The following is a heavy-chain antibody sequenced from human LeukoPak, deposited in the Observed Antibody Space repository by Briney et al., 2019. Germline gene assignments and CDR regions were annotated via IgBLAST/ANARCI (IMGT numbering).Heavy chain of an antibody. CDR2: IYYTGST. D-gene: IGHD6-13*01. V-gene: IGHV4-59*01. CDR1: GGSISSYY. CDR3: ARGEIAAAGPFDY. J-gene: IGHJ4*02. Sequence: SETLSLTCTVSGGSISSYYWSWIRQPPGMGLEWIGYIYYTGSTNYNPSLKSRVTISVDTSKNQFSLKLTSVTAADTAVYYRARGEIAAAGPFDYWGQGTLVTVSS.